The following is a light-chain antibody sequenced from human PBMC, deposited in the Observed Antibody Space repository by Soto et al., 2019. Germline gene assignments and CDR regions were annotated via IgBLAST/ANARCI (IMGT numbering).Light chain of an antibody. CDR1: QSVSTNY. V-gene: IGKV3-20*01. CDR2: ATS. CDR3: QHYGTSPPVT. Sequence: EIVLTQSPGTLSLSPGERATLSCRASQSVSTNYLAWFQQKPGQAPRLLIYATSIRATGIPDRFSGSGSGTDFTLTSSRLEPEDFAVYYCQHYGTSPPVTFGGGTKVEIK. J-gene: IGKJ4*01.